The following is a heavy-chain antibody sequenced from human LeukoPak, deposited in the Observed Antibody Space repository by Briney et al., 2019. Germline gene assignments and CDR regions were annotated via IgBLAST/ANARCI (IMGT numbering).Heavy chain of an antibody. CDR3: ARFSEVYYYVDV. CDR1: GFTFDIYN. J-gene: IGHJ6*03. D-gene: IGHD2/OR15-2a*01. CDR2: IRSYSSYI. V-gene: IGHV3-21*01. Sequence: PGGSLRLSCATSGFTFDIYNLNWVRQAPGKGLEWVATIRSYSSYIHYADSVKGRFTISRDDAKKSLYLQMNSLRAEDTAVYYCARFSEVYYYVDVWGTGTTVTVSS.